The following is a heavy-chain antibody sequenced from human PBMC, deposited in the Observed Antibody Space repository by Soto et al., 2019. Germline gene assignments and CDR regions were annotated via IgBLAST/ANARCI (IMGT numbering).Heavy chain of an antibody. J-gene: IGHJ4*02. Sequence: GGSLRLSCAASGFTFSSYGMHWVRQAPGKGLEWVAVISYDGSNKYYADSVKGRFTISRDNSKNTLYLQMNSLRAEDTAVYYCAKFPTSTAPVSFDYWGQGTLVTVSS. D-gene: IGHD5-18*01. CDR3: AKFPTSTAPVSFDY. CDR2: ISYDGSNK. CDR1: GFTFSSYG. V-gene: IGHV3-30*18.